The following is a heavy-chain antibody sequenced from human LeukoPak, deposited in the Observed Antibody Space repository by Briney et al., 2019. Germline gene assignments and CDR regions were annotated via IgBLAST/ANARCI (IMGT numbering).Heavy chain of an antibody. V-gene: IGHV1-46*01. Sequence: ASVKVSCKASGYTFTNYYMHWVRQAPGQGLEWMGIINPSDGRTSYGQKFQGRVTMTRDTSTSTVYMELSSLRSEDTAVYYCAREIGPRRLHLWASAFDYWGQGALVTVSS. CDR3: AREIGPRRLHLWASAFDY. CDR1: GYTFTNYY. CDR2: INPSDGRT. D-gene: IGHD5-24*01. J-gene: IGHJ4*02.